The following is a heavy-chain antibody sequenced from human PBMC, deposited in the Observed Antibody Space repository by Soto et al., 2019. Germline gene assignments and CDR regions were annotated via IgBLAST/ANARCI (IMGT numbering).Heavy chain of an antibody. CDR2: INHSGST. D-gene: IGHD2-2*01. J-gene: IGHJ6*03. CDR3: ASGPRKDIVVVPATNSYYYYMDV. CDR1: GGSFSGYY. Sequence: QVQLQQWGAGLLKPSETLSLTCAVYGGSFSGYYWSWIRQPPGKGLEWIGEINHSGSTNSNPSLTSRVTISVDTSKNQFSLKLSSVTAADTAVYYCASGPRKDIVVVPATNSYYYYMDVWGKGTTVTVSS. V-gene: IGHV4-34*01.